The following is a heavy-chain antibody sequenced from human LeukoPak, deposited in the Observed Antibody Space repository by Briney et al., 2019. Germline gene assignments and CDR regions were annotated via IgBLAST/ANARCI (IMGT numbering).Heavy chain of an antibody. D-gene: IGHD4-23*01. CDR3: TKDMSWGVNSHDY. J-gene: IGHJ4*02. CDR2: ISGDGGSP. V-gene: IGHV3-43*02. CDR1: GFTFADYA. Sequence: GGSLRLSCAASGFTFADYAMHWVRQAPGKGLGWVSLISGDGGSPYYADSVKGRFTISRDNSKNSLYLQTNCLRGDDSALYECTKDMSWGVNSHDYWGQGTRVTVSS.